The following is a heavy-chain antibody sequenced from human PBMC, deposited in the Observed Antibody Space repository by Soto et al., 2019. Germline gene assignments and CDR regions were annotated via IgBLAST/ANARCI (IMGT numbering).Heavy chain of an antibody. CDR2: VSWSSGSI. CDR1: GLRFDDYA. V-gene: IGHV3-9*01. Sequence: GGSLRLPCAASGLRFDDYAMHWVRQAPGEGLEWVSGVSWSSGSIGYAASVKGRFTISRDNDGNSLFLQMNGLRSDDTALYYCARTTVTTGFYYGMDLWGQGTMVTVSS. CDR3: ARTTVTTGFYYGMDL. J-gene: IGHJ6*02. D-gene: IGHD4-17*01.